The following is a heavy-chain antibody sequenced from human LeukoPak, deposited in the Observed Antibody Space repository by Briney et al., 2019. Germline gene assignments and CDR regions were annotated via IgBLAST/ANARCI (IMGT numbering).Heavy chain of an antibody. V-gene: IGHV4-39*07. CDR1: GGSISSTTYY. J-gene: IGHJ4*02. D-gene: IGHD1-7*01. Sequence: SETLSLTCIVSGGSISSTTYYWGWIRQPPGKRLEWIGSIYYSGNTYYNPSLKSRVTISIDTSKNQFSLNLSSVTAADTAVYYCVRDRELFYWGQGTLVTVSS. CDR2: IYYSGNT. CDR3: VRDRELFY.